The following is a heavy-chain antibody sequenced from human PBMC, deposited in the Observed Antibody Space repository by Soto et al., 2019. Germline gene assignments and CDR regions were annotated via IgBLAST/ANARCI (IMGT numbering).Heavy chain of an antibody. CDR2: IYYSGST. CDR3: ARERPDGSRLDP. Sequence: PSETLSLTCSVSGGSINNGMYYWSWIRQHPGKGLEWIGYIYYSGSTYYNPSLKSRVTISVDTSKNQFSLKLSSVTAADTAVYYCARERPDGSRLDPWGQGTLVTVSS. D-gene: IGHD6-13*01. J-gene: IGHJ5*02. V-gene: IGHV4-30-4*08. CDR1: GGSINNGMYY.